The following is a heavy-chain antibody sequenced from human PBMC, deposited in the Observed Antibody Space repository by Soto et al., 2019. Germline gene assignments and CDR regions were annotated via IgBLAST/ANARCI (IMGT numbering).Heavy chain of an antibody. V-gene: IGHV3-30-3*01. Sequence: QVQLVESGGGVVQPGRSLRLSCAASGFTFSSYAMHWVRQAPGKGLEWVAVISYDGSNKYYADSVKGRFTISRDNSKNTLYLQMNRLRAEDTAVYYCAREPSHPGYSYGDYWGQGTLVTVSS. CDR2: ISYDGSNK. CDR3: AREPSHPGYSYGDY. D-gene: IGHD5-18*01. CDR1: GFTFSSYA. J-gene: IGHJ4*02.